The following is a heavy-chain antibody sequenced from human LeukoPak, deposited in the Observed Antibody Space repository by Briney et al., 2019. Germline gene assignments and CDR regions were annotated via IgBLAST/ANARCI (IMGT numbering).Heavy chain of an antibody. Sequence: GGSLRLSCAASRFTFSDYYMTWVRQAPGRGLEWVANIKEDGSERNYVDSVKGRFTISRDNAKNSVYLLLNSLTPEDTAVYYCARDLRAGGTWSYGVYFDLWGRGTLVTVSS. CDR1: RFTFSDYY. J-gene: IGHJ2*01. CDR3: ARDLRAGGTWSYGVYFDL. V-gene: IGHV3-7*01. CDR2: IKEDGSER. D-gene: IGHD4-17*01.